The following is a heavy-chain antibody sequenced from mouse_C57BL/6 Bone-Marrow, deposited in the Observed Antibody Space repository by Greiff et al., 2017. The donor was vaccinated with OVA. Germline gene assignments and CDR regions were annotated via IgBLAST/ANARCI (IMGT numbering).Heavy chain of an antibody. V-gene: IGHV5-4*01. CDR1: GFTFSSYA. CDR3: ARDPITTVVAPYAMDY. J-gene: IGHJ4*01. CDR2: ISAGGSYT. D-gene: IGHD1-1*01. Sequence: DVKLVESGGGLVKPGGSLKLSCAASGFTFSSYAMSWVRQTPEKRLEWVATISAGGSYTYYPDNVKGRFTISRDNAKNNLYLQMSHLKSEDTAMYYCARDPITTVVAPYAMDYWGQGTSVTVSS.